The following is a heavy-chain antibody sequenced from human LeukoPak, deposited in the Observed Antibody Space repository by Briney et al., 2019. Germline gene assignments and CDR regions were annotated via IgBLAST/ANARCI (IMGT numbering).Heavy chain of an antibody. D-gene: IGHD6-19*01. J-gene: IGHJ5*02. V-gene: IGHV5-51*01. CDR2: IHPGDSGT. Sequence: GESLKISCKGSGYSFTSYWIGWVRQTPGKGLEWMGIIHPGDSGTRYSPSFQGQVSISADKSISTAYLQWSSLKASDTAMYYCARRSGWYSGLNWFDPWGQGTLVTVSS. CDR3: ARRSGWYSGLNWFDP. CDR1: GYSFTSYW.